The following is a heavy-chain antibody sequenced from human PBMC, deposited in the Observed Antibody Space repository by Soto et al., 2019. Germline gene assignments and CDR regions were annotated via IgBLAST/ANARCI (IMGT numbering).Heavy chain of an antibody. CDR1: GASISNHY. J-gene: IGHJ4*02. D-gene: IGHD6-19*01. Sequence: QVQLQESGPRLMKPSETLSLTCTVSGASISNHYCQWFRQPPGKGLEWIGYIHNTGGTNYNPSLTRPVTISLETSNNQFSLKLPSVTVADTAVYYCATGGGWLTDYWGQGIRVTVSS. V-gene: IGHV4-59*11. CDR3: ATGGGWLTDY. CDR2: IHNTGGT.